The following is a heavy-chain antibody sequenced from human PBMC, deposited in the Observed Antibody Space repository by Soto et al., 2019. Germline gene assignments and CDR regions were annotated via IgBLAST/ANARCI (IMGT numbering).Heavy chain of an antibody. CDR2: IYYSGST. Sequence: QVQLQESGPGLVKPSQTLSLTCTVSGGSISSGGYYWSWIRQHPGKGLEWIGYIYYSGSTYYNPSLKSRFTRSVDTSKNQFSLKLSSVTAADTAVYYCARGGIAAAAPPDYWGQGTLVTVSS. CDR3: ARGGIAAAAPPDY. CDR1: GGSISSGGYY. J-gene: IGHJ4*02. D-gene: IGHD6-13*01. V-gene: IGHV4-31*03.